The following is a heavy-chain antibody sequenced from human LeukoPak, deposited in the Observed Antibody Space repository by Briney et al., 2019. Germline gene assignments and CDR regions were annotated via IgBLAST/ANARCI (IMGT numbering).Heavy chain of an antibody. D-gene: IGHD3-3*01. J-gene: IGHJ4*02. CDR2: IYTGGDT. V-gene: IGHV3-66*01. CDR3: ARVQAIFQNFDY. Sequence: GVSLRLSCAASGFTVNSAYMTWVRLAPWKGLEWVSVIYTGGDTYYADSVKGRFTISRDNSKNTVYLQMNSLRAEDTAVYYCARVQAIFQNFDYWGQGTLVTVSS. CDR1: GFTVNSAY.